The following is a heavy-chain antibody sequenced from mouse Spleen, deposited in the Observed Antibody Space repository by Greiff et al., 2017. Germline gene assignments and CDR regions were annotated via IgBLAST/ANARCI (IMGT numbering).Heavy chain of an antibody. CDR3: ARLYDGYSYYYAMDY. CDR1: GFTFSDYG. Sequence: EVQRVESGGGLVKPGGSLKLSCAASGFTFSDYGMHWVRQAPEKGLEWVAYISSGSSTIYYADTVKGRFTISRDNAKNTLFLQMTSLRSEDTAMYYCARLYDGYSYYYAMDYWGQGTSVTVSS. V-gene: IGHV5-17*01. CDR2: ISSGSSTI. J-gene: IGHJ4*01. D-gene: IGHD2-3*01.